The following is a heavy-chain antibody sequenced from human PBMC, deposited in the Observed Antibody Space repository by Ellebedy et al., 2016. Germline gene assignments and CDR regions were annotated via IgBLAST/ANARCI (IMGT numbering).Heavy chain of an antibody. J-gene: IGHJ6*02. CDR3: ARDQAVVGYGMDV. CDR2: IKQDGSEI. CDR1: GFTLNNYW. Sequence: GESLKISXAASGFTLNNYWMSWVRQAPGKGLEWVANIKQDGSEIYYVDSVKGRFTISRDNAKNSLYLQMNSLRAEDTAVYYCARDQAVVGYGMDVWGQGTTVTVSS. V-gene: IGHV3-7*01. D-gene: IGHD2-15*01.